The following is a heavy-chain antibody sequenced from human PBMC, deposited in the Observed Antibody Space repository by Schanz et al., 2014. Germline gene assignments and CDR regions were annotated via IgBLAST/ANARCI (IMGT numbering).Heavy chain of an antibody. J-gene: IGHJ6*02. CDR1: GFTVSSNY. CDR3: ARSYSSGWYPYYYGMDV. CDR2: ISSSSSYT. D-gene: IGHD6-19*01. Sequence: QVQLVESGGGLVKPGGSLRLSCAASGFTVSSNYMSWVRQAPGKGLEWVSYISSSSSYTNYADSVKGRFTISRDNAKNSLYLQMNSLRAEDTAVYYCARSYSSGWYPYYYGMDVWGQGTTVTVSS. V-gene: IGHV3-11*06.